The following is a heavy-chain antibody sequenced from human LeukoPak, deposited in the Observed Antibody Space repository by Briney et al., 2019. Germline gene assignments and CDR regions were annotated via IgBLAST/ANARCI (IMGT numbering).Heavy chain of an antibody. Sequence: SETLSLTCAVFRGSISNSSCYWGWIRQPPGKGLEWIGGIYYTGTTYYSPSLNSRITISMDTSKNQFSLRLASVTAADTALYYCARRAVVPAAVSYFDNWGQGTLVTVSS. CDR1: RGSISNSSCY. CDR2: IYYTGTT. V-gene: IGHV4-39*01. CDR3: ARRAVVPAAVSYFDN. D-gene: IGHD2-2*01. J-gene: IGHJ4*02.